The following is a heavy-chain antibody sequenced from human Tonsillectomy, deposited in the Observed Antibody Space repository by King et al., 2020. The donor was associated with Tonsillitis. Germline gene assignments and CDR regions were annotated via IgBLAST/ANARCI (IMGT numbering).Heavy chain of an antibody. CDR1: GGSITSGGYS. D-gene: IGHD4-17*01. Sequence: QLQESGSGLVKPSQTLSLTCAVSGGSITSGGYSWHWIRQPPGKGLEWIGNIYQSGSTSYKSSLKSRVTISVDRSTNQFTLRLSSVTASDTAVYFCTRALDYGRHHLDYWGHGVLVTVPS. J-gene: IGHJ4*01. CDR3: TRALDYGRHHLDY. CDR2: IYQSGST. V-gene: IGHV4-30-2*01.